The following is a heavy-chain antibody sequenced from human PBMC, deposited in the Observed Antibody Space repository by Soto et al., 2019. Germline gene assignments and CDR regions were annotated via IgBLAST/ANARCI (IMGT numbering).Heavy chain of an antibody. J-gene: IGHJ5*02. CDR2: IYHSGST. Sequence: SETLSLTYDVSGGSISSSNWWTWVRQPPGKGLEWIGEIYHSGSTNYNPSLKRRVTISIDKSKNQFPLKLNSVTAADTAVYYCARYLGQLIYRGNNWFDPWGQGTLVSV. V-gene: IGHV4-4*02. D-gene: IGHD5-12*01. CDR3: ARYLGQLIYRGNNWFDP. CDR1: GGSISSSNW.